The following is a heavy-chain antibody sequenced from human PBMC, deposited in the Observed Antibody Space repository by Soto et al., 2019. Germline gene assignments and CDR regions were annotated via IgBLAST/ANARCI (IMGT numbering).Heavy chain of an antibody. CDR3: ARDTAMAERCYYYYDYMDV. D-gene: IGHD5-18*01. J-gene: IGHJ6*03. CDR2: ISSSSTTI. Sequence: EVQLVESGGGLVQPGGSLRLSCAASGFTFSSYSMNWVRQAPGKGLEWVSYISSSSTTIYYADSVKGRFTISRDNAKNSLYMKMNSLRTEDTAVYYCARDTAMAERCYYYYDYMDVWGKGTTVTVSS. V-gene: IGHV3-48*01. CDR1: GFTFSSYS.